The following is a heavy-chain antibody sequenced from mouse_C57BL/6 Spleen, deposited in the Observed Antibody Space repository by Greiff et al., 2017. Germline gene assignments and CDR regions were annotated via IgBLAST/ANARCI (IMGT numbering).Heavy chain of an antibody. Sequence: QVQLQQSGAELVRPGASVTLSCKASGYTFTDYEMHWVKQTPVHGLEWIGAIDPETGGTAYNQKFKGKAILTAEKSSSTAYMELRSLTYVDSSVYFGTRERYEGFDGGAIEYWGQGTPGTVSS. J-gene: IGHJ4*01. CDR2: IDPETGGT. D-gene: IGHD2-12*01. V-gene: IGHV1-15*01. CDR3: TRERYEGFDGGAIEY. CDR1: GYTFTDYE.